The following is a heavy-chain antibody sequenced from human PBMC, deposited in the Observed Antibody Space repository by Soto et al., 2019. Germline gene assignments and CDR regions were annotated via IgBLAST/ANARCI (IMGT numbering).Heavy chain of an antibody. J-gene: IGHJ6*03. CDR3: AREDIVVVPGTAYYMDV. V-gene: IGHV3-7*01. CDR1: GFTFSSYW. D-gene: IGHD2-2*01. Sequence: PGGSLRLSCAASGFTFSSYWMSWVRQAPGKGLEWVANIKQDGGEKYYVDSVKGRFTISRDNAKNSLYLQMNSLRAEDTAVYYCAREDIVVVPGTAYYMDVWGKGTTVTVSS. CDR2: IKQDGGEK.